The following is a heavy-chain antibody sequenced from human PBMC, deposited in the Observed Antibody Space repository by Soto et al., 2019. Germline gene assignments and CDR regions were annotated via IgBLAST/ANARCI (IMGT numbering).Heavy chain of an antibody. CDR2: IIPIFGTA. CDR1: GGTFSSYA. V-gene: IGHV1-69*01. CDR3: SRGDCDGGNPEFDY. D-gene: IGHD2-15*01. Sequence: QVQLVQSGAEVKKPGSSVKVSCKASGGTFSSYAISWVRQAPGQGLEWMGGIIPIFGTANYAQKFQGRVTITADESSSRAYIELSILRSNDTAVYDGSRGDCDGGNPEFDYWGQGTLVTVST. J-gene: IGHJ4*02.